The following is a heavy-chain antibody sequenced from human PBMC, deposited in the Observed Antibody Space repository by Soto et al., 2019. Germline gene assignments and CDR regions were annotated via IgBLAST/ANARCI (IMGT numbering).Heavy chain of an antibody. D-gene: IGHD2-2*01. CDR3: ARLYCSSPSCYSVGAFEI. J-gene: IGHJ3*02. CDR2: IWFDGSDK. V-gene: IGHV3-33*01. Sequence: GRLLSLSSAASGFTFGNFGMHRVLQAPGKGLECVALIWFDGSDKYYADSVKGRFTMSRDNSKNTVYLQMNSLRAEDTAMYYCARLYCSSPSCYSVGAFEIRGQGTMVTVSS. CDR1: GFTFGNFG.